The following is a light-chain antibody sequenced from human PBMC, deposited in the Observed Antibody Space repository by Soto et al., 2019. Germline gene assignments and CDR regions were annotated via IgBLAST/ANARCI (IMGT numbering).Light chain of an antibody. CDR3: QQYGSSPWT. CDR2: GAS. Sequence: EIVMTQSPATLSVSPGERVTLSCRASQSINNNLAWYQQKPGQAPRLLIYGASSRATGIPDRFSGSGSGTDFTLTISRLEPEDFAVYYCQQYGSSPWTFGQGTKVDIK. CDR1: QSINNN. J-gene: IGKJ1*01. V-gene: IGKV3-20*01.